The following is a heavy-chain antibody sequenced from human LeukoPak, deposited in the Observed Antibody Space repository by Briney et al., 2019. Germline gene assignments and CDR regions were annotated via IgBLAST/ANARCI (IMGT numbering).Heavy chain of an antibody. CDR3: AREGRDSSGPIGNFDC. V-gene: IGHV3-48*02. D-gene: IGHD6-19*01. J-gene: IGHJ4*02. CDR2: ISSSSSTI. CDR1: GFTFSSYS. Sequence: PGGSLRLSCAASGFTFSSYSMNWVRQAPGKGLEWVSYISSSSSTIYYADSVKGRFTMSRNNAKNSLYLQMNSLRDEDTAVYYCAREGRDSSGPIGNFDCWGQGTLVTVSS.